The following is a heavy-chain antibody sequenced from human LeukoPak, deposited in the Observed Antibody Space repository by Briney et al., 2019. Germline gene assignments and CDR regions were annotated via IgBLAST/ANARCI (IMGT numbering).Heavy chain of an antibody. CDR1: GFTFSSYS. J-gene: IGHJ4*02. Sequence: GGSLRLSCVASGFTFSSYSMKWVRQAPGKELEWVADINKDGSERNQVDSVTISRDNAKNSLYLQMNSLRVEDTAVYYCARGPSYGARSDYLDYWGQRTLVTVSS. D-gene: IGHD3-10*01. CDR3: ARGPSYGARSDYLDY. V-gene: IGHV3-7*01. CDR2: INKDGSER.